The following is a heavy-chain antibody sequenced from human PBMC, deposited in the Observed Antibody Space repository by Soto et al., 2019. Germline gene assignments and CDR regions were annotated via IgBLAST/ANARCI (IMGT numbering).Heavy chain of an antibody. CDR3: ARDYHDSSGYYPNWYFDL. V-gene: IGHV1-69*01. Sequence: QVQLVQSGAEVKKPGSSVKVSCKASGGTFSSYAISWVRQAPGQGLEWMGGIIPIFGTANYAQKFQGRVTITADESPSTAYMELSSLRSEDTAVYYCARDYHDSSGYYPNWYFDLWGRGTLVTVSS. CDR2: IIPIFGTA. CDR1: GGTFSSYA. D-gene: IGHD3-22*01. J-gene: IGHJ2*01.